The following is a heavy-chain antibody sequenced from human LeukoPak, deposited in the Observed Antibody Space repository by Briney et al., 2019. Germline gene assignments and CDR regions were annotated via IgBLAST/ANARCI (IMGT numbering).Heavy chain of an antibody. V-gene: IGHV1-69*01. J-gene: IGHJ6*04. D-gene: IGHD3-10*01. CDR3: ARALSTMVRGVYYYYGMDV. Sequence: GSSVKVSCKASGGTFSSYAISWVRQAPGQGLEWMGGIIPIFGTANYAQKFQGRVTITADESTSTAYMELSSLRSVDTAVYYCARALSTMVRGVYYYYGMDVWGKGTTVTVSS. CDR2: IIPIFGTA. CDR1: GGTFSSYA.